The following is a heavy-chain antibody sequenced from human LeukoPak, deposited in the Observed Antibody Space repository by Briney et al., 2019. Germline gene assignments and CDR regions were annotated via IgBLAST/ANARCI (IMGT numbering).Heavy chain of an antibody. V-gene: IGHV1-69*13. CDR3: ARGPTTILGVALVLEYFDY. CDR1: GGTFSSYA. CDR2: IIPIFGTA. J-gene: IGHJ4*02. D-gene: IGHD3-3*01. Sequence: ASVKVSCKASGGTFSSYAISWVRQAPGQGLEWMGGIIPIFGTANYAQKFQGRVTITADESTSTAYMELSSLRSEDTAVYYCARGPTTILGVALVLEYFDYWGQGTLVTVSS.